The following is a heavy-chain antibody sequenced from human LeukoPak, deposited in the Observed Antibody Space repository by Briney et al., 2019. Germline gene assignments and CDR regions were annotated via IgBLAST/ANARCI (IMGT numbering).Heavy chain of an antibody. CDR3: ARGDGYDWGNFDY. V-gene: IGHV4-4*07. CDR1: GGSISGHY. D-gene: IGHD5-24*01. J-gene: IGHJ4*02. CDR2: IYSSGNT. Sequence: SETLSLMCTVSGGSISGHYWNWIRQPAGRGLEWIGRIYSSGNTNYNPSFESRVIMSMDASKSQFSLKVTSVTAADTAVYYCARGDGYDWGNFDYWGQGTLVTVSS.